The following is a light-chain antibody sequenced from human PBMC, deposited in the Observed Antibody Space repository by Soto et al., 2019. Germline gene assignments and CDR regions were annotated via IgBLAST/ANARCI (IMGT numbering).Light chain of an antibody. CDR1: QDISNY. J-gene: IGKJ4*01. CDR2: DAS. CDR3: QQYDNLPST. V-gene: IGKV1-33*01. Sequence: DIQMTQSPSSLSASVGDRVTITCQASQDISNYLNWYQQKPGKAPKLLIYDASNLETGVPSRFSGSGSGTDFTFTISSLQPEDIATYHCQQYDNLPSTFGGGTKVEIK.